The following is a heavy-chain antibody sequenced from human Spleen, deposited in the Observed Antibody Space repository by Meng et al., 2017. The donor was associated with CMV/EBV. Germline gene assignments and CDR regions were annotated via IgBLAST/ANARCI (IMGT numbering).Heavy chain of an antibody. CDR1: GCTFDDFA. Sequence: GGSLRLSCAASGCTFDDFAMHWVRQAPGKGLEWVSGISWNSGSIGYADSVKGRFTISRDNAKNSLYLQMNSLRAEDTALYYCAKLSAQSTVVATQGYFDYWGQGTLVTVSS. CDR2: ISWNSGSI. CDR3: AKLSAQSTVVATQGYFDY. V-gene: IGHV3-9*01. D-gene: IGHD3-22*01. J-gene: IGHJ4*02.